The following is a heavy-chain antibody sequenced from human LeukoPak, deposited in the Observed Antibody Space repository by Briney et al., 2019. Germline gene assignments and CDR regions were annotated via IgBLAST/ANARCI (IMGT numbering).Heavy chain of an antibody. Sequence: PGGSLTLSCVASGFTFNIYWMNWVRQAPGKGLEWVSAISGSGGSTYYADSVKGRFTISRDNSKNTLYLQMNSLRAEDTAVYYCAKGQRAQMNYGPFNNYYYYYGMDAWGQGTTVTVSS. CDR1: GFTFNIYW. J-gene: IGHJ6*02. V-gene: IGHV3-23*01. CDR3: AKGQRAQMNYGPFNNYYYYYGMDA. CDR2: ISGSGGST. D-gene: IGHD3-10*01.